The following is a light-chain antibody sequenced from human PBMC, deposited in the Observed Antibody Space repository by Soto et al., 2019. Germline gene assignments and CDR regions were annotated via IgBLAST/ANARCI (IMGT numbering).Light chain of an antibody. J-gene: IGKJ1*01. CDR1: QSVSNN. CDR3: QQYNYWPPWT. V-gene: IGKV3-15*01. Sequence: EIVLTQSPGTLSLSPGERATLSCRASQSVSNNLAWYQHKPGQAPRLLIYGASTRATGTPARFSGSGSGTEFTLTISSLQSEDFAVYYCQQYNYWPPWTFGQGTKVDIK. CDR2: GAS.